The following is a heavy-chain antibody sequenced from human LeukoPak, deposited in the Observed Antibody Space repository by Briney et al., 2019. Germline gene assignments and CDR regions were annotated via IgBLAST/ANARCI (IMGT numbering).Heavy chain of an antibody. J-gene: IGHJ4*02. CDR3: ARDQYYYDSSGYPSY. CDR2: ISYDGSNK. V-gene: IGHV3-30*04. CDR1: GFTFSSYA. Sequence: GGSLRLSCAASGFTFSSYAMHWVRQAPGKGLEWVAVISYDGSNKYYADSVKGRFTISRVNSKNTLYLQMNSLRAEDTAVYYCARDQYYYDSSGYPSYWGQGTLVTVSS. D-gene: IGHD3-22*01.